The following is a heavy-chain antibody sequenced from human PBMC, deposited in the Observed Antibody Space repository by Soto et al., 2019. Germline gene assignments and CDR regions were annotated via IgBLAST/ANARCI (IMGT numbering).Heavy chain of an antibody. V-gene: IGHV3-21*01. CDR1: GFSFSIYT. J-gene: IGHJ4*02. Sequence: EVQLVESGGGLVKPGGSLRLSCAASGFSFSIYTMNWVRQAPGKGLEWVSYIGPSSNSIYYADSVKGRFTISRDNAKNSLYRQMNSLRGDDTAVYYCANGGTAAGTIRHWGQVTLVTVSS. CDR2: IGPSSNSI. CDR3: ANGGTAAGTIRH. D-gene: IGHD6-13*01.